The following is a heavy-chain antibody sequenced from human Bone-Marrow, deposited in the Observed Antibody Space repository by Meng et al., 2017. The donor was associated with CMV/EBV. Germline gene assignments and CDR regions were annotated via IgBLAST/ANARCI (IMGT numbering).Heavy chain of an antibody. V-gene: IGHV3-30-3*01. J-gene: IGHJ4*01. CDR2: ISSDGTRE. Sequence: GFTFSGHAVHWVRQAPGKGLEWVADISSDGTREYYADSVKDRFTISRDNSKNTLYLHMNSLRAEDTAVYYCARSYCSGATCFHIDYWGHGTLVTVSS. CDR3: ARSYCSGATCFHIDY. D-gene: IGHD2-15*01. CDR1: GFTFSGHA.